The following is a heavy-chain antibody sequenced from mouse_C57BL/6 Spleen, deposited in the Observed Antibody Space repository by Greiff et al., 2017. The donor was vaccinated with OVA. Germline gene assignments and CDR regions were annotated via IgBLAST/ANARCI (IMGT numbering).Heavy chain of an antibody. CDR3: TRFMDY. V-gene: IGHV1-15*01. Sequence: VQLQQSGAELVRPGASVTLSCKASGYTFTDYEMHWVKQTPVHGLEWIGAVDPETGGTAYNQKFKGKAILTADKSSSTAYMELRSLTSADSAVYYCTRFMDYWGQGTSVTVSS. CDR2: VDPETGGT. CDR1: GYTFTDYE. J-gene: IGHJ4*01.